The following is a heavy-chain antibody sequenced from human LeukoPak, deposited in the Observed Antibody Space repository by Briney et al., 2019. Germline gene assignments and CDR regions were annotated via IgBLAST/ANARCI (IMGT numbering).Heavy chain of an antibody. CDR1: GYTFTGHY. D-gene: IGHD4-17*01. J-gene: IGHJ4*02. V-gene: IGHV1-2*02. CDR2: ICPNSGGT. CDR3: ARVVDYGDYPFDY. Sequence: GASVKVSCKASGYTFTGHYMHWVRQAPGQGLEWMGWICPNSGGTNYAQKFQGRVTMTRDTSISTAYMELSRLRSHDTAVYYCARVVDYGDYPFDYWGQGTLVTVSS.